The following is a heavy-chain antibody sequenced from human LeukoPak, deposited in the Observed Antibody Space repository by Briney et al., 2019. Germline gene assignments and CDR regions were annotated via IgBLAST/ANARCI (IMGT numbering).Heavy chain of an antibody. D-gene: IGHD6-13*01. Sequence: GGSLRLSCAASGFTFSSYAMSWVRQAPGKGLDWVSSINGGGGSTYYADSVKGRFTISRDNSKNTLYLQMNSLRAEDTAVYYCARDSSWYNDFDYWGQGTLVTVSS. CDR1: GFTFSSYA. V-gene: IGHV3-23*01. CDR2: INGGGGST. CDR3: ARDSSWYNDFDY. J-gene: IGHJ4*02.